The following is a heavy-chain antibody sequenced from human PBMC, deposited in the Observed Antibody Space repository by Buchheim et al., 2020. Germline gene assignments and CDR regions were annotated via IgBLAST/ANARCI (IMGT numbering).Heavy chain of an antibody. CDR1: GFTFSSYW. CDR2: INSDGSST. D-gene: IGHD3-22*01. J-gene: IGHJ5*02. V-gene: IGHV3-74*01. Sequence: EVQLVESGGGLVQPGGSLRLSCAASGFTFSSYWMHWVRQAPGKGLVWVSRINSDGSSTRNADSVKGRFTISRDNGKNKLYLQMNSLRAEDTAVYYCARGRHDSSGYDWFDPWGQGTL. CDR3: ARGRHDSSGYDWFDP.